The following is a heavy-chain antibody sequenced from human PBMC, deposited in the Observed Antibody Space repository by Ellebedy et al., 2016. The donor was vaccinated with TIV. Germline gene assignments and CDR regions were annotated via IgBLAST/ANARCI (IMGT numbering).Heavy chain of an antibody. CDR1: GDSVSTDIG. V-gene: IGHV6-1*01. CDR3: ARGWFESGMDV. Sequence: SQTLSLTCVISGDSVSTDIGWNWIRQSPSRGLEWLGRTYYRSKWNNDYAVSLKSRITINPDTSKNLFSLQLNSVTPEDTAVYYCARGWFESGMDVWGQGTTVTVSS. J-gene: IGHJ6*02. D-gene: IGHD3-10*01. CDR2: TYYRSKWNN.